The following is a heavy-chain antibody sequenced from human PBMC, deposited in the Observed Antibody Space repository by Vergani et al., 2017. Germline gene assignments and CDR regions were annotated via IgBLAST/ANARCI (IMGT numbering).Heavy chain of an antibody. D-gene: IGHD2-2*01. CDR3: AKDVPAAMLDYYYGMDV. CDR2: ISYDGSNK. Sequence: QVQLVESGGGVVQPGRSLRLSCAASGFTFSSYGMHWVRPAPGKGLEWVAVISYDGSNKYYADSVKGRFTISRDNSKNTLYLQMNSLRAEDTAVYYCAKDVPAAMLDYYYGMDVWGQGTTVTVSS. V-gene: IGHV3-30*18. J-gene: IGHJ6*02. CDR1: GFTFSSYG.